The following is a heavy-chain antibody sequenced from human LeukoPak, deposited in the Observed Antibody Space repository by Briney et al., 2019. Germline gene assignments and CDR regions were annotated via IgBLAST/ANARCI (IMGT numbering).Heavy chain of an antibody. D-gene: IGHD2-8*01. V-gene: IGHV3-23*01. J-gene: IGHJ4*02. CDR1: GFTFSSYA. Sequence: PGGSLRLSCAASGFTFSSYAKSCARQATGKGLEWVSVISGSGGDTYYADSVKGRLTISRDISKNTLYLQMNSLSAEDTAVYYCAKGDSGMVRRYYDYWGQGTLVTVAS. CDR3: AKGDSGMVRRYYDY. CDR2: ISGSGGDT.